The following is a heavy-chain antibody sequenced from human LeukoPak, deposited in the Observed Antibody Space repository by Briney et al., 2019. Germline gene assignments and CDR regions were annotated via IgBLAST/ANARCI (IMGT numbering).Heavy chain of an antibody. CDR1: GFTFSNAW. CDR3: LRDWYGSGSYWQIRESYFDY. V-gene: IGHV3-15*01. D-gene: IGHD3-10*01. CDR2: IKSKTDGGTT. Sequence: GGSLRLSCAASGFTFSNAWMSWVRQAPGKGVEWVGRIKSKTDGGTTDYAAPVKGRFTISRDDSKNTLYLQMNSLKTEDTAVYYCLRDWYGSGSYWQIRESYFDYWGQGTLVTVSS. J-gene: IGHJ4*02.